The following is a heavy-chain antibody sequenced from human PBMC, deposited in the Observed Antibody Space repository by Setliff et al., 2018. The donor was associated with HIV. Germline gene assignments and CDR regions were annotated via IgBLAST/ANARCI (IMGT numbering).Heavy chain of an antibody. D-gene: IGHD2-2*01. J-gene: IGHJ4*02. Sequence: ASVKVSCKTSGYTFTDYFIHWVRQAPGQGLEWMGGIIPIFGTANYAQKFQGRVTITADESTNTAYMELSSLRSEDTAVYYCASPQPQGANQLLWSFDSWGQGALVTVSS. CDR2: IIPIFGTA. CDR3: ASPQPQGANQLLWSFDS. CDR1: GYTFTDYF. V-gene: IGHV1-69*13.